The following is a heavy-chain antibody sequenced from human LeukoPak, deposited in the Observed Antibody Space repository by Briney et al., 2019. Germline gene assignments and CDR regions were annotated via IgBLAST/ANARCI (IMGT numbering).Heavy chain of an antibody. CDR1: GGSFSGYY. V-gene: IGHV4-34*01. Sequence: SETLSLTCAVYGGSFSGYYWSWIRQPPGKGLEWIGEINHSGSTNYNPSLKSRVTISVDRTKKQFSLKLSSVTAADTAVYYCARAQNYYDSSGYYKGSAFDIWGQGTMVTVSS. CDR3: ARAQNYYDSSGYYKGSAFDI. J-gene: IGHJ3*02. CDR2: INHSGST. D-gene: IGHD3-22*01.